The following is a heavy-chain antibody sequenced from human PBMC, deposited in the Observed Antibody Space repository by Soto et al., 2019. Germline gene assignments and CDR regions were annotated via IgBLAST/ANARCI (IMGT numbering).Heavy chain of an antibody. V-gene: IGHV3-21*01. CDR3: ARGFRNGFNV. Sequence: EVQLVESGGGLVKPGGSLRLSCVASGFTFSGYSINWVRQAPGKGLEWVSYISGPSIYIYYADSVKGRFTISRDNAKSAVYLQMNSLRAEDTAVYYWARGFRNGFNVWGQGTTGSVSS. D-gene: IGHD2-8*01. J-gene: IGHJ6*02. CDR1: GFTFSGYS. CDR2: ISGPSIYI.